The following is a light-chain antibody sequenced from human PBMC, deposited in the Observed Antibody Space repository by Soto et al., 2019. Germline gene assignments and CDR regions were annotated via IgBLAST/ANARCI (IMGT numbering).Light chain of an antibody. V-gene: IGLV2-14*03. CDR3: SSYTSSSSYV. Sequence: QSVLTQPASVSDSPGQSITISCIGTSSDIGGFNHVSWHQQHPGKAPKLIIYDVSNRPSGVSNRFSGSKTGNTASLVISGLQAEDEADYYCSSYTSSSSYVFGSGTKLTVL. J-gene: IGLJ1*01. CDR1: SSDIGGFNH. CDR2: DVS.